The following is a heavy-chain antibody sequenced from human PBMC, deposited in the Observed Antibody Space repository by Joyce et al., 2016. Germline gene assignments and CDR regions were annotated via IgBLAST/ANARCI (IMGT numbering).Heavy chain of an antibody. CDR1: GYSFSNYW. D-gene: IGHD6-6*01. Sequence: EVQLVQSGAEVKKPGESLKISCKGSGYSFSNYWLAWVRQMPGKDLEWMGMVYPGDSYSTYSPSFQGQVSISADNSISTAYLQWSSLKASDTAMYYCARRGLATRPPSLFDPWGHGTLVTVSS. V-gene: IGHV5-51*01. CDR2: VYPGDSYS. CDR3: ARRGLATRPPSLFDP. J-gene: IGHJ5*02.